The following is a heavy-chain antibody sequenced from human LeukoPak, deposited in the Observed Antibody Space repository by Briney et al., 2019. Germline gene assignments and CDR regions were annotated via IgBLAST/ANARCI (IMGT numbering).Heavy chain of an antibody. CDR3: ARDRLEGYYYDSSGYGNFDY. Sequence: SVKVSCKASGYTFTGYYMHWVRQAPGQGLEWMGGIIPIFGTASYAQKFQGRVTITADKSTSTAYMELSSLRSEDTAVYYCARDRLEGYYYDSSGYGNFDYWGQGTLVTVSS. CDR2: IIPIFGTA. CDR1: GYTFTGYY. D-gene: IGHD3-22*01. V-gene: IGHV1-69*06. J-gene: IGHJ4*02.